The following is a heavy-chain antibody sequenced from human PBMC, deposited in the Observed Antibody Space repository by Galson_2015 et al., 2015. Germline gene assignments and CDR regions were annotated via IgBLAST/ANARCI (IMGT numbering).Heavy chain of an antibody. D-gene: IGHD4-17*01. CDR2: ISSGGTTI. J-gene: IGHJ2*01. Sequence: SLRLSCAAYGFTFGDYYMNWIRQAPGKGLEWVSYISSGGTTIYYPDSLKGRFTIFRDNTKNLLYLQISNLRPEDTAVYYCARGRSGDYDWYFDLWGRGTLVTVSS. CDR3: ARGRSGDYDWYFDL. CDR1: GFTFGDYY. V-gene: IGHV3-11*01.